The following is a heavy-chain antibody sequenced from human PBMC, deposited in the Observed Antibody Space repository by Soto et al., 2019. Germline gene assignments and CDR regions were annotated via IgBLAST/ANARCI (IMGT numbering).Heavy chain of an antibody. J-gene: IGHJ6*02. Sequence: QVQLVQSGAEVKKPGSSVKVSCTASGGTFSSYAISWVRQAPGQGLEWMGGIIPIFGTANYAQKFQGRVTITADESTSTAYMELSSLRSEDTAVYYCARARVVGATTPYYGMDVWGQGTTVTVSS. V-gene: IGHV1-69*01. D-gene: IGHD1-26*01. CDR2: IIPIFGTA. CDR1: GGTFSSYA. CDR3: ARARVVGATTPYYGMDV.